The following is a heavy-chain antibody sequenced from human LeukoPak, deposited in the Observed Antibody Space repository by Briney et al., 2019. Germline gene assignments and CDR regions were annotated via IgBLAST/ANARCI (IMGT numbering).Heavy chain of an antibody. CDR2: INPNGGGT. D-gene: IGHD6-13*01. V-gene: IGHV1-2*02. CDR1: GYTFTGYH. Sequence: ASVKVSCKTSGYTFTGYHIHWVRQAPGQGLEWMAWINPNGGGTSYSQKFQGRVTTTRDTSISTVYMELSSLTSDDTAIYYCARVQSTESSSWFREFDYWGQGTLVTVSS. CDR3: ARVQSTESSSWFREFDY. J-gene: IGHJ4*02.